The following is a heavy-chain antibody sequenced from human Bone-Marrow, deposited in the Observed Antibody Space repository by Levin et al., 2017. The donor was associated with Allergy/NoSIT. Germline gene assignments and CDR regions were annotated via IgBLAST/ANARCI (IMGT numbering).Heavy chain of an antibody. Sequence: SCAASGFTFSSYAMHWVRQAPGKGLEWVAVISYDGSNKYYADSVKGRFTISRDNSKNTLYLQMNSLRAEDTAVYYCARANYVWGSYRRVSIGSYFDYWGQGTLVTVSS. CDR1: GFTFSSYA. CDR3: ARANYVWGSYRRVSIGSYFDY. D-gene: IGHD3-16*02. V-gene: IGHV3-30*04. CDR2: ISYDGSNK. J-gene: IGHJ4*02.